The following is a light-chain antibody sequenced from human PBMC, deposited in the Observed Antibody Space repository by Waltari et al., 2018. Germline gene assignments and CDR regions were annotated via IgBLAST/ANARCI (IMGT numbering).Light chain of an antibody. CDR1: PSLFYSPNNNNY. V-gene: IGKV4-1*01. J-gene: IGKJ1*01. Sequence: DIVMTQSPDSLAVSPGEWPTLNRNSRPSLFYSPNNNNYLGWFQQRPGQPPKLLIYWASRRESGVPDRFSGSGSGTDFTLTITSLQAEDVAVYYCRQSADTPRTFGQGTKVEI. CDR2: WAS. CDR3: RQSADTPRT.